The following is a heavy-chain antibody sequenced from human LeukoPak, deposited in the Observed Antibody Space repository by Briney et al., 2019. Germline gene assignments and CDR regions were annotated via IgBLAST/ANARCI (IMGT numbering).Heavy chain of an antibody. J-gene: IGHJ3*02. Sequence: ASVKVSCKTSGYTFTNYDINWVRQATGQGLEWMGWMNPNSGNTGYAQKFQGRVTITRDTSISTAYMELSSLRSEDTAVYCCARQTEEGAFDIWGQGTMVTVSS. CDR3: ARQTEEGAFDI. CDR2: MNPNSGNT. V-gene: IGHV1-8*03. CDR1: GYTFTNYD.